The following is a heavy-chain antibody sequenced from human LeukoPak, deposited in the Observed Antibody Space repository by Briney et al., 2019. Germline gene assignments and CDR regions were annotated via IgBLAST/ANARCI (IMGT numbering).Heavy chain of an antibody. J-gene: IGHJ4*02. V-gene: IGHV1-18*01. D-gene: IGHD2-15*01. CDR2: ISAYNGNT. Sequence: GASVKVSCKASDYTFTSYGISWVRQAPGQGLEWMGWISAYNGNTNYAQKFQGRVTMTTDTSTSTAYMELRSLRSDDTAVYYCARDPGAVAANYFDYWAQGTLVTVSS. CDR3: ARDPGAVAANYFDY. CDR1: DYTFTSYG.